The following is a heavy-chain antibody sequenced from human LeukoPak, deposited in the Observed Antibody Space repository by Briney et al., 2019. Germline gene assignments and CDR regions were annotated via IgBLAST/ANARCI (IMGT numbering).Heavy chain of an antibody. D-gene: IGHD5-24*01. V-gene: IGHV3-21*06. CDR1: GFIFSPYT. J-gene: IGHJ4*02. Sequence: GGSLRLSCAASGFIFSPYTMNWVRQAPGKGLEWVSSISSDITYIFYADSAKGRFTVSRDNAKNSLYLQMSSLRAEGTAVYYCARDRGYYFDYWGQGILVTVSS. CDR2: ISSDITYI. CDR3: ARDRGYYFDY.